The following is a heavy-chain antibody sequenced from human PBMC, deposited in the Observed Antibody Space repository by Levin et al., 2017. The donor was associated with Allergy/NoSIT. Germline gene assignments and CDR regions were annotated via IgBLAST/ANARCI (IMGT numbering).Heavy chain of an antibody. CDR2: ITGSGGST. CDR3: AKTAGYNWNYGSH. V-gene: IGHV3-23*01. J-gene: IGHJ4*02. CDR1: GFTFSSYA. D-gene: IGHD1-7*01. Sequence: GGSLRLSCAASGFTFSSYAMSWVRQAPGKGLEWVSVITGSGGSTYYADSVKGRFTISRDNSKNTLYLQMNSLRAEDTAVYYCAKTAGYNWNYGSHWGQGTLVTVSS.